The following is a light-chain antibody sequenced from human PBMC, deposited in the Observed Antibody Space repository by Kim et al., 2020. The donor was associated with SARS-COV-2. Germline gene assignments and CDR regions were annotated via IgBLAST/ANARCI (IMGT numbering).Light chain of an antibody. J-gene: IGKJ1*01. CDR1: QGISNS. Sequence: DIQMAQSPSSLSASVGDRVTITCRASQGISNSLAWYRQKPGKVPMLLIYGASTLRSGVPSRFRGSGSGTDFTLTISSLQPEDTATYYCQEYNSAPWTFGQGTKVDIK. CDR2: GAS. V-gene: IGKV1-27*01. CDR3: QEYNSAPWT.